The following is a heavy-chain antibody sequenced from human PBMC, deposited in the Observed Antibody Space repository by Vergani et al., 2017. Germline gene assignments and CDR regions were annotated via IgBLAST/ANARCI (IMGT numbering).Heavy chain of an antibody. D-gene: IGHD3-16*01. CDR3: AGGVWGFEP. V-gene: IGHV1-69*02. CDR2: IIPILGIA. CDR1: GGTFSSYT. J-gene: IGHJ5*02. Sequence: QVQLVQSGAEVKKPGSSVKVSCKASGGTFSSYTISWVRQAPGQGLEWMGRIIPILGIANYAQKFQGRVTITADQSTSTAYMELGSLRPEDNAVYYCAGGVWGFEPWGQGTLVTVSS.